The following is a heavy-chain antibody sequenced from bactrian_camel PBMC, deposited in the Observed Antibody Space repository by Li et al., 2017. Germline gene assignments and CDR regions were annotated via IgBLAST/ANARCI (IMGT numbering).Heavy chain of an antibody. J-gene: IGHJ4*01. CDR3: ATYQLFQS. CDR1: GFTFSSYY. D-gene: IGHD1*01. Sequence: HVQLVESGGGLAQPGGSLRLSCAASGFTFSSYYMIWVRQAPGKGLEWVSGSYSDGSLTYYAQSVKGRFTISGDSAKNTVYLQMNSVKSEDTGVYYCATYQLFQSWGQGTQVTVS. CDR2: SYSDGSLT. V-gene: IGHV3S6*01.